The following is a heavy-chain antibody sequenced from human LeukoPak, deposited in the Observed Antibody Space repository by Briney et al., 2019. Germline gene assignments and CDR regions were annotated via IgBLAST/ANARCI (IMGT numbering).Heavy chain of an antibody. V-gene: IGHV3-48*01. Sequence: GGSLRLSCAASGFTFSSYGMNWVRQAPGKGLEWVSYISSSSGTKDYADSVKGRFTISRDNAKNSLYLQMNSLRAEDTAVYYCAKDRSGSWTNDAFDIWGQGTMVTVSS. CDR1: GFTFSSYG. D-gene: IGHD6-13*01. J-gene: IGHJ3*02. CDR3: AKDRSGSWTNDAFDI. CDR2: ISSSSGTK.